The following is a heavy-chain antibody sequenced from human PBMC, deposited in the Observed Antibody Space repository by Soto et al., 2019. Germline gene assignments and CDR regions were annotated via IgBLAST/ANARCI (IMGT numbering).Heavy chain of an antibody. CDR1: GYTFTSYA. Sequence: GASVKVSCKASGYTFTSYAMHWVRQAPGQRLEWMGWINAGNGNTKYSQKFQGRVTITRDTSASTAYMELSSLRSEDTAVYYCARSPRYCSGGSCQPHDAFDIWGQGTMVTVSS. J-gene: IGHJ3*02. D-gene: IGHD2-15*01. CDR3: ARSPRYCSGGSCQPHDAFDI. CDR2: INAGNGNT. V-gene: IGHV1-3*01.